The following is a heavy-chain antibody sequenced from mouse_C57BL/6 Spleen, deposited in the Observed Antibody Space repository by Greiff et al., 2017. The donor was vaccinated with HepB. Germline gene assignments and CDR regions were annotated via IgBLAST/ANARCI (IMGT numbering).Heavy chain of an antibody. J-gene: IGHJ2*01. CDR1: GYTFTDYY. V-gene: IGHV1-19*01. CDR3: ARGHYGSSLYYFDY. Sequence: EVQLQQSGPVLVKPGASVKMSCKASGYTFTDYYMNWVKQSHGKSLEWIGVINPYNGGTSYNQKFKGKATLTVDKSSSTAYLELNSLTSEDSAVYYGARGHYGSSLYYFDYWGQGTTRTVSS. CDR2: INPYNGGT. D-gene: IGHD1-1*01.